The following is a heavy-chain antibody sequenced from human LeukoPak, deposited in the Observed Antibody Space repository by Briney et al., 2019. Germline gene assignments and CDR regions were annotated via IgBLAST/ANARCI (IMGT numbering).Heavy chain of an antibody. CDR2: ISGSGGST. Sequence: GGSLRLSCAASGFSFSSYAMSWVRQAPGKGLEWVSAISGSGGSTYYADSVKGRFTISRDNSKNTLYLQMNSLRAEDTAVYYCARDDDGFLEWPTLDYWGQGTLVTVSS. CDR1: GFSFSSYA. V-gene: IGHV3-23*01. CDR3: ARDDDGFLEWPTLDY. J-gene: IGHJ4*02. D-gene: IGHD3-3*01.